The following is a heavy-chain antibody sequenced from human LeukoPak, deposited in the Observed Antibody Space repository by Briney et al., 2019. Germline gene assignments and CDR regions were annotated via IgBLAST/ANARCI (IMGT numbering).Heavy chain of an antibody. CDR3: ARDRDDGGFEY. D-gene: IGHD4-23*01. CDR2: INQDGRVK. CDR1: GFTFPNYW. V-gene: IGHV3-7*01. Sequence: GGSLRLSCAASGFTFPNYWMSWVRQAPEKGLEWVAKINQDGRVKQYVDSMKGRFTISRDNAKNSLYLQMNSLRAEDTAVYYCARDRDDGGFEYWGQGTLVTVSS. J-gene: IGHJ4*02.